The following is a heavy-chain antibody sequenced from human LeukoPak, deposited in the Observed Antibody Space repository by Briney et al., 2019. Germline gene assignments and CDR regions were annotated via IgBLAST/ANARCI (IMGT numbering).Heavy chain of an antibody. CDR2: IIPIFGTA. CDR1: GGTFSSYA. Sequence: SVTVSCKASGGTFSSYAISWVRQAPGQGLEWMGGIIPIFGTANYAQKFQGRVTITADESTSTAYMELSSLRSEDTAVYYCARAKDIVVVPAAISAFDIWGQGTMVTVSS. J-gene: IGHJ3*02. CDR3: ARAKDIVVVPAAISAFDI. D-gene: IGHD2-2*02. V-gene: IGHV1-69*13.